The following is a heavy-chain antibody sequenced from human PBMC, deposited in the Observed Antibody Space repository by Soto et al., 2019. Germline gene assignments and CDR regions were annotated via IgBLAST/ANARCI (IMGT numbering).Heavy chain of an antibody. J-gene: IGHJ5*02. CDR2: VYPGDSDT. CDR1: GYSFPSYW. Sequence: CLKISCKGSGYSFPSYWIGWVRQMPGKGREWMGIVYPGDSDTRYSPSFQGQVTISADKSISTAYLQWSSLKASDTAMYYCTKGATSPLESWGQGTRLTVSS. CDR3: TKGATSPLES. D-gene: IGHD3-3*01. V-gene: IGHV5-51*01.